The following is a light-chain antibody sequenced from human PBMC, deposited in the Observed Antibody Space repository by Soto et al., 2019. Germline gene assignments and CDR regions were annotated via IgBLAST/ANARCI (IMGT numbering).Light chain of an antibody. Sequence: QPALTQPASVSGSPGQSMTISCIGTSSDVGSYNYVSWYQHHPGKAPKLMIYDVSNRPSGVSNRFSGSKSGNTASLTISGLQAEDEADYYCSSYTSSSTPYVFGTGTKLTVL. V-gene: IGLV2-14*03. CDR3: SSYTSSSTPYV. CDR2: DVS. CDR1: SSDVGSYNY. J-gene: IGLJ1*01.